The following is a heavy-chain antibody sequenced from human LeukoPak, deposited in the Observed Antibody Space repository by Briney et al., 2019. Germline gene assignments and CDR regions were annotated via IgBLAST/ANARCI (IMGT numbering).Heavy chain of an antibody. CDR2: IYYSGDT. CDR1: GGSISNTADT. Sequence: SETLSLTCTVSGGSISNTADTWAWIRQSPAKGLEWIGGIYYSGDTYYNPPLKSRVTISVDTSKKQFSLRLSSMTAADTAVYYCAKTEGENLTARPWFWFDPWGQGTLVTVSS. J-gene: IGHJ5*02. CDR3: AKTEGENLTARPWFWFDP. D-gene: IGHD6-6*01. V-gene: IGHV4-39*07.